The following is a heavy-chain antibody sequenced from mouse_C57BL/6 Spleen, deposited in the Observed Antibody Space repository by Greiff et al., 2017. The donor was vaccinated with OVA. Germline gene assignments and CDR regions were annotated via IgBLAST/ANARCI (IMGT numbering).Heavy chain of an antibody. CDR1: GYTFTTYP. J-gene: IGHJ4*01. CDR3: ARRRGDGYWGYAMDY. CDR2: FHPYNDDT. D-gene: IGHD2-3*01. Sequence: VHLVESGAELVKPGASVKMSCKASGYTFTTYPIEWMKQNHGKSLEWIGNFHPYNDDTKYNEKFKGKATLTVEKSSSTVYLELSRLTSDDSAVYYCARRRGDGYWGYAMDYWGQGTSVTVSS. V-gene: IGHV1-47*01.